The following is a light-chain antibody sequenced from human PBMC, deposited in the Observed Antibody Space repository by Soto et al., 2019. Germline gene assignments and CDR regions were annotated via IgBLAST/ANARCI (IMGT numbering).Light chain of an antibody. CDR3: LSYDSSLNGYV. J-gene: IGLJ1*01. CDR2: SNN. CDR1: SSNVGAGFD. V-gene: IGLV1-40*01. Sequence: QSVLTQPPSVSGAPGQRVTISCTGGSSNVGAGFDVHWYQQLPGTAPKLVIYSNNNRPSGVPDRLSGSRSGTSASLAISGLRAEDEADYYCLSYDSSLNGYVFGAGTKVTVL.